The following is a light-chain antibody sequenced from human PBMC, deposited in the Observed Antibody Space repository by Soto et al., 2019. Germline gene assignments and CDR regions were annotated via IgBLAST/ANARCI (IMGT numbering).Light chain of an antibody. CDR3: SIYAGVNNLI. J-gene: IGLJ2*01. CDR2: EVT. V-gene: IGLV2-8*01. Sequence: QSALTQPPSASGSPGQSVTISCTGTSSDVGSYVFVSWYQQHPGKAPKLMIYEVTKRPSGVPDRFSGSKSGNTASLTVSGVQVEDEADYYCSIYAGVNNLIFGGGTKLTVL. CDR1: SSDVGSYVF.